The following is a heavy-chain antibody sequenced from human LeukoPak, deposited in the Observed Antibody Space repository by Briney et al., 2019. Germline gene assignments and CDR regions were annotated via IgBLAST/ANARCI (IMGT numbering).Heavy chain of an antibody. CDR3: ANENYYDSSANFDY. Sequence: GGSLRLSCAASGFTFSSYGMHWVRQAPGKGLEWVTFIWYDGSNKYYADSVKGRFTISRDNSKNTLYLQMNSLRAEDTAVYYCANENYYDSSANFDYWGQGTLVTVSS. V-gene: IGHV3-30*02. CDR2: IWYDGSNK. J-gene: IGHJ4*02. D-gene: IGHD3-22*01. CDR1: GFTFSSYG.